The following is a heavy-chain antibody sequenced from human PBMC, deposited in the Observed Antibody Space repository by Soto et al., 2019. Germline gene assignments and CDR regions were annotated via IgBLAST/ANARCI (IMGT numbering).Heavy chain of an antibody. V-gene: IGHV3-74*01. D-gene: IGHD2-15*01. J-gene: IGHJ6*02. CDR3: ARGYCSGGSCYYYYYGMDV. Sequence: EVQLVESGGGLVQPGGSLRLSCVTSGFTFSSYWMHWVRQAPGKGLVWVSRIKSDGSSTSYADSVKGRFTISRDNAKNTQYLQMNSLRAEDTAVYYCARGYCSGGSCYYYYYGMDVWGQGTTVTVSS. CDR1: GFTFSSYW. CDR2: IKSDGSST.